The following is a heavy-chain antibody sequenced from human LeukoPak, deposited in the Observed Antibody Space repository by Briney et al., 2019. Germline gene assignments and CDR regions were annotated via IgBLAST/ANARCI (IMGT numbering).Heavy chain of an antibody. CDR2: INERGSEK. J-gene: IGHJ4*02. Sequence: GGSLRLSCAASGFTFRSYWMTWVRQAPGKGLEWGANINERGSEKNYLDSVKGRFTISRDNAKNSLYLQMDSLKIEDTAVYYCLSATETGYWGQGTLVTVSS. CDR1: GFTFRSYW. CDR3: LSATETGY. V-gene: IGHV3-7*01. D-gene: IGHD1-14*01.